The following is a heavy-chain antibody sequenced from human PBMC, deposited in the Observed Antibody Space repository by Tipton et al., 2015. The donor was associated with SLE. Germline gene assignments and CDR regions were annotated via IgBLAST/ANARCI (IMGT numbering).Heavy chain of an antibody. Sequence: TLSLTCAVSGGSISSGGYSWSWIRQPPGKGLEWIGYIYHSGSTNYNPSLKSRVTISDDTSKTQFSLKLSSVSAADTAVYYCARWVSGYADYWGQGTLVTVSS. D-gene: IGHD5-12*01. V-gene: IGHV4-30-2*02. J-gene: IGHJ4*02. CDR2: IYHSGST. CDR3: ARWVSGYADY. CDR1: GGSISSGGYS.